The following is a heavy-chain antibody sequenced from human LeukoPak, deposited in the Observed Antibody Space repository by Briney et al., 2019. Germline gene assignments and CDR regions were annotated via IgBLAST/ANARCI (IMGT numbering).Heavy chain of an antibody. CDR1: GGSISSYY. CDR2: IYYSGST. CDR3: ARGLYCSSTSCYTGNWFDP. J-gene: IGHJ5*02. V-gene: IGHV4-59*01. Sequence: PSETLSLTCTVSGGSISSYYWSWIRQPPGKGLEWIGYIYYSGSTNYNPSLKSRVTISVDTSKNQFSLKLSSVTAADTAVYYCARGLYCSSTSCYTGNWFDPWGQGTLVTVSS. D-gene: IGHD2-2*02.